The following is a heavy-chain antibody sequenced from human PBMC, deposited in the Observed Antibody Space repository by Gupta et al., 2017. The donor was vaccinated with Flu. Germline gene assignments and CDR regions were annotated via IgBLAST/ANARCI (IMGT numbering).Heavy chain of an antibody. CDR1: GFSPDTTGVG. J-gene: IGHJ3*02. CDR3: AQRRTVLYGGHLFEM. CDR2: IYWDDDK. V-gene: IGHV2-5*02. D-gene: IGHD4-17*01. Sequence: QIPLTGSGPALVKPPPTLTVTCSFSGFSPDTTGVGVGWVRQPPGKALEWLALIYWDDDKRYSPSLSGRLSIAKDTSKNQVVLTLTNVDPADTATYYCAQRRTVLYGGHLFEMWGQGTLVTVSS.